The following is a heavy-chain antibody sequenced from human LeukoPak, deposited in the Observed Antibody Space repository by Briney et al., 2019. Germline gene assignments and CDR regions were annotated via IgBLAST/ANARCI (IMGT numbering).Heavy chain of an antibody. V-gene: IGHV3-9*01. CDR3: AREPSDTAFDY. Sequence: GGSLRLSCAASGFTFDDYAMHWVRHAPGKGLEWVSGISWNSGSIGYADSVKGRFTISRDNAKNSLYLQMNSLRAEDTALYYCAREPSDTAFDYWGQGTLVTVSS. J-gene: IGHJ4*02. CDR2: ISWNSGSI. CDR1: GFTFDDYA. D-gene: IGHD5-18*01.